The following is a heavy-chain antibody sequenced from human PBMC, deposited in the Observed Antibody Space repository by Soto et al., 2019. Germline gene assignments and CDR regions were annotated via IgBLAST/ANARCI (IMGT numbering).Heavy chain of an antibody. CDR3: ARRYGGAFDI. CDR1: GVSIGSYY. CDR2: IYYSGST. Sequence: SGALSLTGTVSGVSIGSYYWSWIRQPPGKGLEWIGYIYYSGSTNYNPSLKSRVTISVDMPKNQFSLKLSSVTAADTAVYYCARRYGGAFDIWGQGTMVTVSS. D-gene: IGHD4-17*01. J-gene: IGHJ3*02. V-gene: IGHV4-59*01.